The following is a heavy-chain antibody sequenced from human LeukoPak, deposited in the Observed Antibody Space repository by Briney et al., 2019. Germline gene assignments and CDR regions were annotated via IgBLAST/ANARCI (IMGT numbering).Heavy chain of an antibody. J-gene: IGHJ4*02. V-gene: IGHV3-33*06. Sequence: PGGSLRLSCAASGFSFSSYAMHWVRQAPGKGLEWVAVIWYDGSNQYYADSVRGRFTISRDNSKNTLHLQMNSLRAEDTAAYYCVKSWTDFGDLPSEYYFDFWGQGTLVTVSS. CDR1: GFSFSSYA. CDR3: VKSWTDFGDLPSEYYFDF. CDR2: IWYDGSNQ. D-gene: IGHD4-17*01.